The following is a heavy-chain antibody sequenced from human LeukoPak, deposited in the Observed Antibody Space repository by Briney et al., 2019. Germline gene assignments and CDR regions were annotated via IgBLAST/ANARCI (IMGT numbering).Heavy chain of an antibody. CDR2: IKQDGSEE. CDR1: GFTFSNYW. D-gene: IGHD3-10*01. Sequence: GGSLRLSCGAFGFTFSNYWMSWVRQAPGKGLEWVANIKQDGSEEYYVDSVKGRFTISRDNAQKSLYLQMNSLRAEDTAVYYCARGVTMVRGALNYWGQGTLVTVSS. CDR3: ARGVTMVRGALNY. J-gene: IGHJ4*02. V-gene: IGHV3-7*03.